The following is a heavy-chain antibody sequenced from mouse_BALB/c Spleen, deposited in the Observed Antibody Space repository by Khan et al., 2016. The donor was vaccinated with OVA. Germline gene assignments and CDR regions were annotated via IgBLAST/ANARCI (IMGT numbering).Heavy chain of an antibody. Sequence: EVQLQESGPGLVKPSQSLSLTCSVTGYSITSGYRWNWIRQFPGNKLEWMGYISYDGSNNYNPSLKNRISITRDTSKNHFFLKLSSLTTEVTATYYCARGGAVVPYWYFDVWGAGTTVTVSS. CDR3: ARGGAVVPYWYFDV. D-gene: IGHD1-1*01. J-gene: IGHJ1*01. CDR1: GYSITSGYR. CDR2: ISYDGSN. V-gene: IGHV3-6*02.